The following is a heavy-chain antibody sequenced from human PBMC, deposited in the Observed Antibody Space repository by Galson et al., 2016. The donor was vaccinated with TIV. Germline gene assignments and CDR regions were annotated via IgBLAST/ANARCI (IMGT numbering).Heavy chain of an antibody. Sequence: ETLSLTCAVSGYSINSGYYWGWIRQPPGKGLQWIGSIYESGTIYYNPSLKSRLTMSVDTSKNQFSLKLSSVSAADTAVYYCVREGSTVTMHHYFGMDVWGQGTSVTVSS. J-gene: IGHJ6*02. CDR3: VREGSTVTMHHYFGMDV. D-gene: IGHD4-17*01. CDR2: IYESGTI. CDR1: GYSINSGYY. V-gene: IGHV4-38-2*02.